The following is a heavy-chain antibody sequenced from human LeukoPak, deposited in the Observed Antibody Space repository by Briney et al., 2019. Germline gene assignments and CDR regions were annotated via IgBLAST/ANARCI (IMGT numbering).Heavy chain of an antibody. CDR3: ASLSEYCSSGSCYLGWFDP. Sequence: SETLSLTCTVSGGSISSYYWSWIRQPPGKGLEWIGYVYYAGSTNYNPSLKSRVTISVDTSKNQVSPKLSSVTAADTAVYYCASLSEYCSSGSCYLGWFDPWGQGTLVTVSS. V-gene: IGHV4-59*01. CDR2: VYYAGST. J-gene: IGHJ5*02. D-gene: IGHD2-15*01. CDR1: GGSISSYY.